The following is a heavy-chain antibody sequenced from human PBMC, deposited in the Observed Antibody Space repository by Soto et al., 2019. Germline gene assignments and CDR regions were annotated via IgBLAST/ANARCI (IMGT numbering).Heavy chain of an antibody. V-gene: IGHV1-18*01. Sequence: QVPLVQSGAEVKKPGASVKVSCKASGYTFTSYGISWVRQAPGQGLEWMGWISAYNGNTNYAQKLQGRVTMTTDTSTSTAYMDLRSLRSDDTAVYYCARADTPPYYYYGMDVWGQGTTVTVSS. CDR1: GYTFTSYG. CDR3: ARADTPPYYYYGMDV. D-gene: IGHD2-15*01. J-gene: IGHJ6*02. CDR2: ISAYNGNT.